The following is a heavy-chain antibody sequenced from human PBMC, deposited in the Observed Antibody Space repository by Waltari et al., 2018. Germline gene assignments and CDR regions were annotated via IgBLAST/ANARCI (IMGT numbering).Heavy chain of an antibody. CDR2: SGSDGRT. CDR1: GFTLSSYA. Sequence: GQPGGSLSLSCVASGFTLSSYAMSWVRPVPGKGLESVSASGSDGRTYYADSVKGRFTISRDNSKNTLYLQMNSLRAEDTAVYYCAKEVWQQLVKMVGWFDPWGQGTLVTVAS. J-gene: IGHJ5*02. CDR3: AKEVWQQLVKMVGWFDP. V-gene: IGHV3-23*01. D-gene: IGHD6-13*01.